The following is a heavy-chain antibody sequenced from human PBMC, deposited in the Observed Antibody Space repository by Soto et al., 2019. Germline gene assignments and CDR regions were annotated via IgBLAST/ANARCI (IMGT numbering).Heavy chain of an antibody. V-gene: IGHV4-34*01. CDR2: INHSGST. D-gene: IGHD5-18*01. CDR1: GGSFSGYY. J-gene: IGHJ4*02. Sequence: PSETLSLTCAVYGGSFSGYYWSWIRQPPGKGLEWIGEINHSGSTNYNPSLKSRVTISVDTSKNQFSLKLSSVTAADTAVYYCASMTVDTAMVAFDYWGQGTLVTV. CDR3: ASMTVDTAMVAFDY.